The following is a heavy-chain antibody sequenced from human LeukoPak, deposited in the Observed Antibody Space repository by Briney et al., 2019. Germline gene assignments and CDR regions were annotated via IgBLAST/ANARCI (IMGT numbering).Heavy chain of an antibody. V-gene: IGHV3-23*01. CDR2: ISGSGGST. Sequence: GGSLRLSCAASGFTFSSYAMSWVRQAPGKGLEWVSAISGSGGSTYYADSVKGRFSISRDNSKNTLYLQMNSLRAEDTAVYYCAKVQGRNYGDLYYFDYWGQGTLVTVSS. CDR1: GFTFSSYA. CDR3: AKVQGRNYGDLYYFDY. D-gene: IGHD4-17*01. J-gene: IGHJ4*02.